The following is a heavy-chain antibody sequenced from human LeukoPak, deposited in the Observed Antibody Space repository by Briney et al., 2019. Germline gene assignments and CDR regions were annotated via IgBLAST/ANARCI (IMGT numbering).Heavy chain of an antibody. J-gene: IGHJ4*02. CDR2: ITSKPNSYAT. CDR3: TTDLKIEMATIFEDVDY. CDR1: GFTFSGSV. D-gene: IGHD5-24*01. V-gene: IGHV3-73*01. Sequence: GGSLRLSCAASGFTFSGSVMHWVRQASGKGLEWVGRITSKPNSYATVYAASVKGRFTISSDDSKNTAYLQMNSLKTEDAAVYYCTTDLKIEMATIFEDVDYWGQGTLVTVSS.